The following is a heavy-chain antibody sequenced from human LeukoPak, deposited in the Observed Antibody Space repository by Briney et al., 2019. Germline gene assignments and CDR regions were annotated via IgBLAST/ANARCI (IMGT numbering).Heavy chain of an antibody. D-gene: IGHD3-22*01. CDR1: GFTFNNYW. J-gene: IGHJ4*02. Sequence: GGSLRLSCAASGFTFNNYWMHWVRQTPGKGLVWVSRISTDGTTTNYADSVKGRFTISIDNSKNTLYLQMNSLRAEHTAVYYCAKVSYYDSSGSSDYWGPGTLVTVSS. CDR3: AKVSYYDSSGSSDY. CDR2: ISTDGTTT. V-gene: IGHV3-74*01.